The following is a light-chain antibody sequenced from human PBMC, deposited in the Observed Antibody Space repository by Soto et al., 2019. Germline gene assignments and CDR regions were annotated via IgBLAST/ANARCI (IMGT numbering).Light chain of an antibody. CDR3: QQYNNWPRT. J-gene: IGKJ1*01. Sequence: EIVMTQSPATLSVSPGETATLSCRASQSVRSNLAWYQQKPGQAPRLLIYAASTRATGIPARFSGGGSGTEFTLTISSLQSEDFALYYCQQYNNWPRTFGQGTKVEIK. CDR2: AAS. CDR1: QSVRSN. V-gene: IGKV3-15*01.